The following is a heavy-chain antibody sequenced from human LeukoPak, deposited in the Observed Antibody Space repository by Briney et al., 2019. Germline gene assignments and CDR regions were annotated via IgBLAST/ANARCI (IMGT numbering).Heavy chain of an antibody. CDR2: ISSGGSTI. CDR3: ARGGGMRSWYDFDY. D-gene: IGHD6-13*01. CDR1: GFTFSSYA. V-gene: IGHV3-48*04. J-gene: IGHJ4*02. Sequence: GGSLRLSCVVSGFTFSSYAMSWVRQAPGKGLEWVSYISSGGSTIYYADSVRGRFTISRDNAKNSLFLQMNNLRAEDTAVYYCARGGGMRSWYDFDYWGQGILVTVSS.